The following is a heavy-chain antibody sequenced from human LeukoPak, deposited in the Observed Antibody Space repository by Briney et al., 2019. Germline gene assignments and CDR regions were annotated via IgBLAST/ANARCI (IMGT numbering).Heavy chain of an antibody. CDR3: ARDLEGYCSGGSCYSIS. CDR1: GYTFTGYY. J-gene: IGHJ4*02. Sequence: ASVKVSCKASGYTFTGYYMHWVRQAPGQGLEWMGWINPNSGGTNYAQKFQGRVTMTRDTSISTAYMELSRLRSDDTAVYYCARDLEGYCSGGSCYSISWGQGTLVTVSS. D-gene: IGHD2-15*01. CDR2: INPNSGGT. V-gene: IGHV1-2*02.